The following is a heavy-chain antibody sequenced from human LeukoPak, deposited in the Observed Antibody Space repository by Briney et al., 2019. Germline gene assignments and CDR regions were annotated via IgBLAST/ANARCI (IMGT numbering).Heavy chain of an antibody. J-gene: IGHJ4*02. CDR2: ISGSGGST. CDR1: GFTFSSYA. CDR3: AKEGQYCSGGSCYFDY. D-gene: IGHD2-15*01. V-gene: IGHV3-23*01. Sequence: GGSLRLSCAASGFTFSSYAMSWVRQAPGKGLEWVSAISGSGGSTYYADSVKGRFTISRDNSKNTLYLQMNSLRAEDSTVYYCAKEGQYCSGGSCYFDYWGQGTLVTVSS.